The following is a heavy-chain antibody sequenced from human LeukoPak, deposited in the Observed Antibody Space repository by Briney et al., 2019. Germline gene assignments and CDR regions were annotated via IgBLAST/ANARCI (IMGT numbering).Heavy chain of an antibody. CDR1: GDSVSNYY. V-gene: IGHV4-59*02. Sequence: SETLSLTCTVSGDSVSNYYWSWIRQPPGKRLEWIGCIYYSESATYNPSLKSRVTISLDTSKNQFFLKLSSVTAADTAVYYCARKRSFDLWGQGTLVTVSS. D-gene: IGHD3-9*01. J-gene: IGHJ4*02. CDR3: ARKRSFDL. CDR2: IYYSESA.